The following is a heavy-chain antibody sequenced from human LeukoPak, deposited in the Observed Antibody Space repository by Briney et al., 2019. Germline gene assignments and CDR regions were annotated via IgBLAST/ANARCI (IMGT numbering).Heavy chain of an antibody. CDR1: GGSLSVFY. CDR3: AREYDSSGFDY. CDR2: IYYSGST. V-gene: IGHV4-59*01. J-gene: IGHJ4*02. D-gene: IGHD3-22*01. Sequence: SETLSLTCAVNGGSLSVFYWSWIRQPPGKGLEWIGYIYYSGSTNYNPSLKSRVTISVDTSKNQFSLKLSSVTAADTAVYYCAREYDSSGFDYWGQGTLVTVSS.